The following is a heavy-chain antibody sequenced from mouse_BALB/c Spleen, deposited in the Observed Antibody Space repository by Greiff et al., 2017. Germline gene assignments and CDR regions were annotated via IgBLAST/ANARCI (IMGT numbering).Heavy chain of an antibody. CDR2: IWGDGST. V-gene: IGHV2-6-7*01. CDR3: ARVSNGNYVDYYAMDY. D-gene: IGHD2-1*01. J-gene: IGHJ4*01. Sequence: VQLQESGPGLVAPSQSLSITCTVSGFSLTGYGVNWVRQPPGKGLEWLGMIWGDGSTDYNSALKSRLSISKDNSKSQVFLKMNSLQTDDTARYYCARVSNGNYVDYYAMDYWGQGTSVTVSS. CDR1: GFSLTGYG.